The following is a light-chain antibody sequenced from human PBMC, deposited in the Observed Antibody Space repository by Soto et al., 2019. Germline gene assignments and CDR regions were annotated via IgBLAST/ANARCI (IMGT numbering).Light chain of an antibody. Sequence: IQMTQSPSSLSASVGDRVTIACRASQGIRNYLAWYQQKPGNAPKLLIYAASSLQSGVPSRFSGSGSGTEFTLTINGLQPEDFATYYCQRLNGPPLTFGGGTKVDI. J-gene: IGKJ4*02. CDR1: QGIRNY. CDR3: QRLNGPPLT. CDR2: AAS. V-gene: IGKV1-17*01.